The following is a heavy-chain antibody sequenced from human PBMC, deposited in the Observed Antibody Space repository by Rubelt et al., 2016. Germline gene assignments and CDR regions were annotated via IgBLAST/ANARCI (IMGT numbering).Heavy chain of an antibody. CDR3: ARMIQLWLGIDY. D-gene: IGHD5-18*01. Sequence: QLQLQESGPGLVKPSETLSLTCTVSGGSISSYYWSWIRQPPGKGLEWIGYIYYSGSTNYNPSLKSRVTISVDTSKNQFSLKRSSVTAADTAVYYCARMIQLWLGIDYWGQGILVTVSS. CDR2: IYYSGST. CDR1: GGSISSYY. J-gene: IGHJ4*02. V-gene: IGHV4-59*08.